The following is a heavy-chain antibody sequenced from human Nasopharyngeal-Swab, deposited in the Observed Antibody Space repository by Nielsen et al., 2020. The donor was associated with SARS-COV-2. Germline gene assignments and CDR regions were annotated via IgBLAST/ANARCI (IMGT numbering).Heavy chain of an antibody. V-gene: IGHV1-2*02. J-gene: IGHJ6*02. D-gene: IGHD6-13*01. Sequence: ASVKVSCKASGYTFTGSYMHWVRQAPGQGLEWMGWIDPNSGGTNYAQKFQGRVTMTRDTSISTAYMELSRLRSDDTAVYYCARDLKGSSWYYYYYGMDVWGQGTTVTVSS. CDR2: IDPNSGGT. CDR3: ARDLKGSSWYYYYYGMDV. CDR1: GYTFTGSY.